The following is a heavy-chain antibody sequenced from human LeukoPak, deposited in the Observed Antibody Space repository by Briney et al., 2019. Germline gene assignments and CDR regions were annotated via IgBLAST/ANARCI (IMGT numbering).Heavy chain of an antibody. V-gene: IGHV3-23*01. CDR3: AKQARYSNFWSGYLYYFDY. Sequence: RPEGSLRLSCAASGFTFNNYAASWVRQAPGKGLEWVSAFVGGDTTYYADSVKGRFTISRDSSRNTLYLQMNTLRAEDTAVYYCAKQARYSNFWSGYLYYFDYWGQGTLVTVSS. CDR2: FVGGDTT. CDR1: GFTFNNYA. D-gene: IGHD3-3*01. J-gene: IGHJ4*02.